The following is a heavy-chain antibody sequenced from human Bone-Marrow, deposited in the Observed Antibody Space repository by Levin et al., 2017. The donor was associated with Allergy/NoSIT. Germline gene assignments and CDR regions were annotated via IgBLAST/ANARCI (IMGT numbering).Heavy chain of an antibody. CDR2: IYTSGST. J-gene: IGHJ6*03. CDR3: ASVGHVRESSGTSWYSFSYYYMDV. CDR1: GGSISSGNYY. V-gene: IGHV4-61*02. Sequence: LRLSCTVSGGSISSGNYYWSWIRQPAGERLEWIGRIYTSGSTNYNPSLKSRVTISLDTSKNQFSLKLTSVTAADTAGYYCASVGHVRESSGTSWYSFSYYYMDVWGKGTTVTVSS. D-gene: IGHD2-2*02.